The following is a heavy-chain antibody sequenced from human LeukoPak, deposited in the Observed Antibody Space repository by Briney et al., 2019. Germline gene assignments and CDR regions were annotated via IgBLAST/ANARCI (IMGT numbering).Heavy chain of an antibody. V-gene: IGHV5-51*01. J-gene: IGHJ4*02. CDR2: IYPGDSDT. CDR3: ARGDSSTVFDY. Sequence: GESLKISCKGSGYSFSSYWIGWVRQMPGRGLEWMGIIYPGDSDTRYSPSFRGQVTVSADKSISTAYLQWSSLKASDTAIYYCARGDSSTVFDYWGQGTLVTVSS. CDR1: GYSFSSYW. D-gene: IGHD2-2*01.